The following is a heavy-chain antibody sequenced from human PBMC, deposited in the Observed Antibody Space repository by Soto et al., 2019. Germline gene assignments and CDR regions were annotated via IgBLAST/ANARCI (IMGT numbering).Heavy chain of an antibody. J-gene: IGHJ6*02. V-gene: IGHV3-9*01. D-gene: IGHD3-3*01. CDR3: AIELNYDYWSGYYTSSYYYGMDV. CDR1: GFTFDDYA. Sequence: EVQLVESGGGLVQPGRSLRLSCAASGFTFDDYAMHWVRQAPGKGLEWVSGISWNSGSIGYADSVKGRFTISRDNAKNSLYLQMNSLRAEDTALYYCAIELNYDYWSGYYTSSYYYGMDVWGQGTTVTVSS. CDR2: ISWNSGSI.